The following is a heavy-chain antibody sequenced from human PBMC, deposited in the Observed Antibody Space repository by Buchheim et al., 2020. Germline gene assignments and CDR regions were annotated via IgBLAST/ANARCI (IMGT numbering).Heavy chain of an antibody. CDR2: IYYSGST. Sequence: QLQLQESGPGLVKPSETLSLTCTVSGGSISSSSYYWGWIRQPPGKGLEWIGSIYYSGSTYYNPSLKIRVTISGDTAKKQFSLKLSSVTAADTAVYYCAREGHRFLEWLLPEYYYYYGMDVWGQGTT. CDR3: AREGHRFLEWLLPEYYYYYGMDV. CDR1: GGSISSSSYY. V-gene: IGHV4-39*07. J-gene: IGHJ6*02. D-gene: IGHD3-3*01.